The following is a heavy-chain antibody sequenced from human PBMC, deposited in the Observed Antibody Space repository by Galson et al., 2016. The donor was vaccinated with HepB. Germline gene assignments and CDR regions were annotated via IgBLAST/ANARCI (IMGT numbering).Heavy chain of an antibody. CDR2: ISAYNGNT. D-gene: IGHD2-2*01. CDR3: ARDPRKLRYQLLEIYYYYYAMDV. J-gene: IGHJ6*02. V-gene: IGHV1-18*01. Sequence: SVKVSCKASGYTFTTYGISWVRQAPGQGLEWMGWISAYNGNTNYAQKLQGRVTMTTDTSTSTAYMELRSLRSDDTAVYYCARDPRKLRYQLLEIYYYYYAMDVGGQGTTVTGS. CDR1: GYTFTTYG.